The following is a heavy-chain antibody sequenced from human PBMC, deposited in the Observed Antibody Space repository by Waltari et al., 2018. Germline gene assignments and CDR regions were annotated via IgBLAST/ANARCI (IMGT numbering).Heavy chain of an antibody. CDR3: AGHEWGLPGF. Sequence: QVQLQESGPGLVKPSETLSLTCGVSGYSITSAYWWAWFRQPPGKGLEWIASIHYTGDTQYSPSRQSRVTISADKSKNEVSLRLTSVTAADTAVYYCAGHEWGLPGFWGQGTLVTVSS. CDR1: GYSITSAYW. CDR2: IHYTGDT. J-gene: IGHJ4*02. D-gene: IGHD1-26*01. V-gene: IGHV4-38-2*01.